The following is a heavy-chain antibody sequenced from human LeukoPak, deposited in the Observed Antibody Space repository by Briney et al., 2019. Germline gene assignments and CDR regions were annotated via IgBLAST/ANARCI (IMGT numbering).Heavy chain of an antibody. CDR3: ARDMNTAIVARHY. CDR1: GFTFSDYY. Sequence: AGSLRLSCAASGFTFSDYYMSWIRQAPGKGLEWVSYISSSGSTIYYADSVKGRFTISRDNAKNSLYLQMNSLRAEDTAIYYCARDMNTAIVARHYWGQGTLVTVSS. D-gene: IGHD5-18*01. CDR2: ISSSGSTI. V-gene: IGHV3-11*01. J-gene: IGHJ4*02.